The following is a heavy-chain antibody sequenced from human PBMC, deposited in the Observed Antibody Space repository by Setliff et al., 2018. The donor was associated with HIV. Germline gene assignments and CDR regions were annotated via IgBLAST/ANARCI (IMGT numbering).Heavy chain of an antibody. CDR1: VFTFNNYG. J-gene: IGHJ4*02. Sequence: GGSLRLSCAASVFTFNNYGMNWVRQAPGKGLEWVAFIRYDGSQKYYVDSVKGRFTISRDNSKNTLYLQMNSLRAEDTAMYYCAKTQTVITVYGPFDSWGQGTPVTVSS. V-gene: IGHV3-30*02. CDR3: AKTQTVITVYGPFDS. CDR2: IRYDGSQK. D-gene: IGHD4-4*01.